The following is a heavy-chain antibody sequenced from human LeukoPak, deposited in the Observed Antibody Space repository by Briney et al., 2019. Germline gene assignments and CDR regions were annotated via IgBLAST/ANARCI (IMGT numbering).Heavy chain of an antibody. V-gene: IGHV3-74*01. CDR3: ARVAYYYDSSGYLSY. D-gene: IGHD3-22*01. CDR1: GFTFSSYW. Sequence: GGSLRLSCAASGFTFSSYWMHWVRQAPGKGLVWVSRINSDGNSTTYADSVKGRFTISRDNAKNTLYLQMNSLRAEDTAVYYCARVAYYYDSSGYLSYWGQGTLVTVSS. CDR2: INSDGNST. J-gene: IGHJ4*02.